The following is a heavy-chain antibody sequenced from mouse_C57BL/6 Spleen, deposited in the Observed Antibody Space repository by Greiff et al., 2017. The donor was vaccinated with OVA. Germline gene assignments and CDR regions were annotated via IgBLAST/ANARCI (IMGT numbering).Heavy chain of an antibody. CDR3: AGYGDLDY. V-gene: IGHV1-64*01. J-gene: IGHJ2*01. CDR1: GYTFTSYW. Sequence: VQLQQSGAELVKPGASVKLSCKASGYTFTSYWMHWVKQRPGQGLEWIGMIHPNSGSTNYNEKFKSKATLTVDKSSSTTYMQLSSLTSEGSAVYYCAGYGDLDYWGQGTTLTVSS. CDR2: IHPNSGST. D-gene: IGHD2-13*01.